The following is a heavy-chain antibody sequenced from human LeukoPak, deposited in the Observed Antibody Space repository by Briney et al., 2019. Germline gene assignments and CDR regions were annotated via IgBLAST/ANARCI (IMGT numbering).Heavy chain of an antibody. CDR1: GFTFSSYW. V-gene: IGHV3-7*01. CDR3: ARRSSSSWFGYYFDY. CDR2: IKQDGSEK. D-gene: IGHD6-13*01. Sequence: GGSLRLSCAASGFTFSSYWMSWVRQAPGKGLEWVANIKQDGSEKYYVDSVKGRFTISRDNAKNSLYLQMNSLRAEDTAVYYCARRSSSSWFGYYFDYWGQGTLVTVSS. J-gene: IGHJ4*02.